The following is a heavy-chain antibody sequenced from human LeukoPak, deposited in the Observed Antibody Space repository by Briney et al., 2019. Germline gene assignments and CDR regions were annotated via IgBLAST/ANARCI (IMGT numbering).Heavy chain of an antibody. CDR3: ARGLLGDFWSGYYSYYYYYYGMDV. J-gene: IGHJ6*02. V-gene: IGHV1-8*01. Sequence: ASVKVPCKASGYTFTSYDINWVRQATGQGLEWMGWMNPNRGNTGYAQKFQGRVTMTRNTSISTAYMELSSLRSEDTAVYYCARGLLGDFWSGYYSYYYYYYGMDVWGQGTTVTVSS. D-gene: IGHD3-3*01. CDR1: GYTFTSYD. CDR2: MNPNRGNT.